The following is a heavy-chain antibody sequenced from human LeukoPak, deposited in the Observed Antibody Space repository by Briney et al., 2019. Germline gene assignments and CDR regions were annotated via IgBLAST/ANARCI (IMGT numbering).Heavy chain of an antibody. J-gene: IGHJ4*02. CDR3: ARYSSSSVYFDY. CDR2: IYYSGTT. Sequence: SETLSLTCTVSGGSISSYYWSWIRQPPGKGLEWIGYIYYSGTTYYNPSLKSRVTISVDTSKTQFSLELSSVTAADTAVYYCARYSSSSVYFDYWGQGTLVSVPS. CDR1: GGSISSYY. V-gene: IGHV4-59*08. D-gene: IGHD6-6*01.